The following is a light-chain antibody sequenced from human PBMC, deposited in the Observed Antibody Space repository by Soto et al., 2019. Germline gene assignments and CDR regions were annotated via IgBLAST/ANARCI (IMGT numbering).Light chain of an antibody. Sequence: EIVLTQSPATLSLSPGERATLSCRASQSVSSYLAWYQQKPGQDPRLLIYDASNSATGIPARFSGSGSGTDFTLTISSLEPEDFAVYYCQQRSNWPLLTFGGGTKVEIK. CDR1: QSVSSY. CDR3: QQRSNWPLLT. J-gene: IGKJ4*01. CDR2: DAS. V-gene: IGKV3-11*01.